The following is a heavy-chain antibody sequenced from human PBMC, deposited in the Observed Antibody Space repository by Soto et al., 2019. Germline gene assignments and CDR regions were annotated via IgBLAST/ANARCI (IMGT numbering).Heavy chain of an antibody. V-gene: IGHV4-31*03. Sequence: QVQLQESGPGLVKPSQTLSLTCTVSGGSISSGGYYWSWIRQHPGKGLEWIGYIYYSGSTYYNPSLKSRVTISVDTSKNQFSLKLSSVTAADTAVYYCARRVDSGTNDAFDIWGQGTMVTVSS. CDR2: IYYSGST. CDR1: GGSISSGGYY. D-gene: IGHD3-10*01. CDR3: ARRVDSGTNDAFDI. J-gene: IGHJ3*02.